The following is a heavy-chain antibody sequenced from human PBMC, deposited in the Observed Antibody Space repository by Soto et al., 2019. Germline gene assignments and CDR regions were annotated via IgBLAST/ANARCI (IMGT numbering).Heavy chain of an antibody. J-gene: IGHJ4*02. V-gene: IGHV1-18*04. D-gene: IGHD3-22*01. CDR3: ARDLLVSGYDSSGYFDY. CDR1: GYTFTSYG. Sequence: ASVKVSCKASGYTFTSYGISWVRQAPGQGLEWMGWISAYNGNTNYAQKLQGRVTMTTDTSTSTAYMELRSLRSDDTAVYYCARDLLVSGYDSSGYFDYWGQGTLLTVSS. CDR2: ISAYNGNT.